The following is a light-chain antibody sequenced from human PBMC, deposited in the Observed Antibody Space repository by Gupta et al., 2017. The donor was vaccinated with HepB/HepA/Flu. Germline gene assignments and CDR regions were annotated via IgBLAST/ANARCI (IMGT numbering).Light chain of an antibody. Sequence: QMTQSPSSLSASVGDRVTITCRASQGISNYLAWYQQKPGKVPKLLIYAASTLQSGVPSRFSGSGSGTDFNLTISSLQPEDGATYYCQKYNRAPWTFGQGTKVEIK. CDR3: QKYNRAPWT. J-gene: IGKJ1*01. CDR2: AAS. V-gene: IGKV1-27*01. CDR1: QGISNY.